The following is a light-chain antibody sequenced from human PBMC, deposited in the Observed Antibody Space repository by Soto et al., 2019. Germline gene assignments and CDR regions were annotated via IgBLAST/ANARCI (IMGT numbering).Light chain of an antibody. V-gene: IGKV1-5*01. CDR3: QHYDSPWT. J-gene: IGKJ1*01. CDR2: DVS. CDR1: QNIRNW. Sequence: DIQMTQSPSPLSASIGDRVTITCRASQNIRNWLAWYQQKPGKAPKLLIYDVSSLESGVPPSFRGSRSGTDFTPTISGLQPDDFATDDCQHYDSPWTFGQGTKVDI.